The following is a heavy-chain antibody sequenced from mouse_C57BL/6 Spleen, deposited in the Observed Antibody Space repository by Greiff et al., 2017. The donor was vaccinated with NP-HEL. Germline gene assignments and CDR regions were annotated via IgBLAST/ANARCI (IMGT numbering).Heavy chain of an antibody. Sequence: QVQLQQPGAELVKPGASVKLSCKASGYTFTSYWMHWVKQRPGQGLEWIGMIHPNSGSTNYNEKFKSQATLTVDKSSSTAYMQRSSLTSEDSAVYDRAREDYDYDEAWFAYWGQGTLVTVSA. CDR3: AREDYDYDEAWFAY. V-gene: IGHV1-64*01. D-gene: IGHD2-4*01. CDR1: GYTFTSYW. J-gene: IGHJ3*01. CDR2: IHPNSGST.